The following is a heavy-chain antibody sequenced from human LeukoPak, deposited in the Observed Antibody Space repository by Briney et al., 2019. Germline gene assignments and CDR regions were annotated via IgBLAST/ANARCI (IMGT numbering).Heavy chain of an antibody. J-gene: IGHJ4*02. CDR2: IYDSGTT. CDR3: ASRRSGWYYFDY. CDR1: GGSISSYY. V-gene: IGHV4-59*08. D-gene: IGHD6-19*01. Sequence: PSETLSLTCTVSGGSISSYYWSWIRQPPGKGLEWIGYIYDSGTTNYNPSLKSRVTISVDTSKNQFSLTLSSVTAADTAVYYCASRRSGWYYFDYRGQGTLVTVSS.